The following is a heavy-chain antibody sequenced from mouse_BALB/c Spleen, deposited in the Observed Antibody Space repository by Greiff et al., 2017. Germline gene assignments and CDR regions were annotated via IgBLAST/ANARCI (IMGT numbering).Heavy chain of an antibody. CDR3: ARHIRDYAMDY. Sequence: EVQLQESGGGLVKPGGSLKLSCAASGFTFSSYAMSWVRQTPEKRLEWVATISSGGSYTYYPDSVKGRFTISRDNAKNTLYLQMSSLRSEDTAMYYCARHIRDYAMDYWGQGTSVTVSS. CDR2: ISSGGSYT. J-gene: IGHJ4*01. CDR1: GFTFSSYA. V-gene: IGHV5-9-3*01.